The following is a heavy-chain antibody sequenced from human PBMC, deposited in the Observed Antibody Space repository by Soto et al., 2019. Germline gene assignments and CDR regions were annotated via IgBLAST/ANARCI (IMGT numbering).Heavy chain of an antibody. J-gene: IGHJ6*02. Sequence: PTETLSLTCTVSGGSISSYYWSWIRQRAGKGLEWIGRIYTSGSNNYNPSLKSRATMSVDTSKNQFSLTLSSVTAEDTAVYYCARDRLGDSYGSGSSPDGMDVWGQGTTVT. D-gene: IGHD3-10*01. CDR1: GGSISSYY. CDR2: IYTSGSN. V-gene: IGHV4-4*07. CDR3: ARDRLGDSYGSGSSPDGMDV.